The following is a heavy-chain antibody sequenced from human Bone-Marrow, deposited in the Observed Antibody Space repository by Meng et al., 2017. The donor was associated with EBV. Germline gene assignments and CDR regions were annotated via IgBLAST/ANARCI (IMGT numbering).Heavy chain of an antibody. D-gene: IGHD6-13*01. J-gene: IGHJ4*02. Sequence: TVQQVEATPEEHQQALTLHCTFDGSAHTPSCVGVGWIRQPPGKALEWLALIYWNDEKRFNPPMKSRLAITKETSNNQVIHTMTNMDRLDTATYYCAHRPGSSWYRLDYWGQGALVTVFS. V-gene: IGHV2-5*01. CDR3: AHRPGSSWYRLDY. CDR1: GSAHTPSCVG. CDR2: IYWNDEK.